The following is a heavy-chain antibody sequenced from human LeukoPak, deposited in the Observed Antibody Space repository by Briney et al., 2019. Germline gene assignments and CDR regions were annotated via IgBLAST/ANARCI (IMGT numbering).Heavy chain of an antibody. J-gene: IGHJ4*02. V-gene: IGHV3-9*01. D-gene: IGHD6-13*01. CDR2: ISWNSGSI. CDR1: GFTFDDYA. CDR3: AKDSTQLVREGGIDY. Sequence: PGGSLRLSCAASGFTFDDYAMHWVRQAPGKGLEWVSGISWNSGSIGYADSVKGRFTISRDNAKNSLYLQMNSLRAEDTALYYCAKDSTQLVREGGIDYWGQGTLVTVSS.